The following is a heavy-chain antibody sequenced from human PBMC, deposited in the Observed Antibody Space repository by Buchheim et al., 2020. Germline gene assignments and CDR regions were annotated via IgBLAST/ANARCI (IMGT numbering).Heavy chain of an antibody. D-gene: IGHD1-26*01. Sequence: EVQLLESGGGLVQSGGSLRLSCAASGFTFNSYAMNWVRQAPGMGLEWVSAISGNGGNTLYADSVTGRFTISRDNSKNTLYLQMNSLRAEDTAIYYCAKTSGSYSRPFDYWGQGTL. CDR1: GFTFNSYA. V-gene: IGHV3-23*01. J-gene: IGHJ4*02. CDR2: ISGNGGNT. CDR3: AKTSGSYSRPFDY.